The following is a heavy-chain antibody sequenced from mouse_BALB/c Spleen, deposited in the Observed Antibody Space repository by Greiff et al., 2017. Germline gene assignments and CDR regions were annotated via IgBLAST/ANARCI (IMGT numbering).Heavy chain of an antibody. CDR2: INPSNGRT. CDR3: ARATLWYFDV. Sequence: QVQLQQSGAELVKPGASVKLSCKASGYTFTSYWMHWVKQRPGQGLEWIGEINPSNGRTNYNEKFKSKATLTVDKSSSTAYMQLSSLTSEDSAVYYCARATLWYFDVWGAGTTVTVSS. CDR1: GYTFTSYW. D-gene: IGHD1-1*01. V-gene: IGHV1S81*02. J-gene: IGHJ1*01.